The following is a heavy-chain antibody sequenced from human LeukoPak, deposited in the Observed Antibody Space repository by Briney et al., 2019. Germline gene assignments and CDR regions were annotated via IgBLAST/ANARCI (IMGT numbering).Heavy chain of an antibody. D-gene: IGHD4-17*01. Sequence: GGSLRPSCAASGITVSNYSMSWVRQAPGRGLDWVSVIYRGGNTFYADSVKGRFTMSRDNSKNTLYLQMNSLRAEDTGVYHCARGDYGDYNGNSPTDYWGQGTLVTVSS. CDR2: IYRGGNT. CDR1: GITVSNYS. J-gene: IGHJ4*02. CDR3: ARGDYGDYNGNSPTDY. V-gene: IGHV3-53*01.